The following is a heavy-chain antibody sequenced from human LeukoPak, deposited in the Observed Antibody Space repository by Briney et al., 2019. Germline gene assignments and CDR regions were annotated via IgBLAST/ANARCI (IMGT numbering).Heavy chain of an antibody. J-gene: IGHJ4*02. D-gene: IGHD5-18*01. CDR3: ARVRRGYSYGHDY. CDR1: GFTFSSYS. CDR2: ISSNGGST. Sequence: GGSLRLSCAASGFTFSSYSMNWVRQAPGKGLEYVSAISSNGGSTYYANSVKGRFTISRDNSKNTLYLQMNSLRAEDTAVYYCARVRRGYSYGHDYWGQGTLVTVSS. V-gene: IGHV3-64*01.